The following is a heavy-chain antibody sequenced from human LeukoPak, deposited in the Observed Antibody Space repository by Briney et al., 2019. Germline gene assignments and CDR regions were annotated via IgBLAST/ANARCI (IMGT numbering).Heavy chain of an antibody. V-gene: IGHV4-31*03. Sequence: SETLSLTCTVSGGSISSGGYYWSWIRQQPGKGLEWIGYIYYSGSTYYNPSLKSRVTISVDTSKKQFSLRLTSVTAADTAVYYCARVQVGFFDYWGQGTLVTVSS. D-gene: IGHD1-26*01. CDR1: GGSISSGGYY. J-gene: IGHJ4*02. CDR2: IYYSGST. CDR3: ARVQVGFFDY.